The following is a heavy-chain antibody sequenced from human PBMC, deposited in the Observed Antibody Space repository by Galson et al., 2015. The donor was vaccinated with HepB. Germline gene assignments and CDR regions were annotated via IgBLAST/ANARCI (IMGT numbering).Heavy chain of an antibody. CDR2: ISSNSNYI. Sequence: SLRLSCAVSGFTFSSYTMNWVRQAPGKGLEWVSSISSNSNYIYYTDSVKGRFTISRDNARNSLFLQMNSLRAEDTAVYYCARDQSIIDYWGQGTLVTVSS. D-gene: IGHD5-12*01. J-gene: IGHJ4*02. V-gene: IGHV3-21*01. CDR1: GFTFSSYT. CDR3: ARDQSIIDY.